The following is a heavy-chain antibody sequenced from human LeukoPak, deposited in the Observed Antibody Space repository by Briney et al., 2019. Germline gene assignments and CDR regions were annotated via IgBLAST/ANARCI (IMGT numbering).Heavy chain of an antibody. CDR1: GYSISSGYY. Sequence: SETLSLTCTVSGYSISSGYYWGWIRPPPGKGLEWIGIIYHSGSTYYNPSLKSRVTISVDTSKNQFSLKLSSVTAADTAVYYCARIGGSYHIGGSIDYWGQGTLVTVSS. CDR2: IYHSGST. V-gene: IGHV4-38-2*02. J-gene: IGHJ4*02. D-gene: IGHD1-26*01. CDR3: ARIGGSYHIGGSIDY.